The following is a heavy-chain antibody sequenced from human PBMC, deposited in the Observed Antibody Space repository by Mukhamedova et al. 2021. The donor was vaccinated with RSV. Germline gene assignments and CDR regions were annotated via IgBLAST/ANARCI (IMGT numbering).Heavy chain of an antibody. D-gene: IGHD5-12*01. J-gene: IGHJ6*03. CDR2: IYYSGST. CDR3: VRHVRSRRGYSGYDFPDMDD. Sequence: WVRQPPGKGLEWIGSIYYSGSTYYNPSLKSRVTISVDTSKNQFSLKLSSVTAADTAVYYCVRHVRSRRGYSGYDFPDMDDWGKGTT. V-gene: IGHV4-39*01.